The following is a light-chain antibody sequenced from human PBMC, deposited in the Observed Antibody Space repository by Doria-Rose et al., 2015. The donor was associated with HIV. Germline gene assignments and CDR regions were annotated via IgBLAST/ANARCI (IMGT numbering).Light chain of an antibody. Sequence: DIQVTQSPESLGMSLGERATLNCKSNQSLLYTSKNYLAWYQQKPGQPPKLLIYWASTRQSGVPARFSGSGSGTDFTHTISSLEAEDVAVYDCQQYYDTPSFGPGTTVDIK. CDR1: QSLLYTSKNY. V-gene: IGKV4-1*01. J-gene: IGKJ3*01. CDR3: QQYYDTPS. CDR2: WAS.